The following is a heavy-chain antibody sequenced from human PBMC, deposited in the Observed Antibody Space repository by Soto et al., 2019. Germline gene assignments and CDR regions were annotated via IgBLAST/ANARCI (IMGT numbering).Heavy chain of an antibody. Sequence: EVQLVESGGGLVKPGGSLRLSCAASGFTCSSYSMNWVRQAPGKGLEWVLSISNSSSYIYYADSGKGRVTISRDNAKNSLYLQMNSLRAEDTAVYYCARESPYFEFWSEAYYYGMDVWGQGTTVTVSS. CDR1: GFTCSSYS. D-gene: IGHD3-3*01. CDR2: ISNSSSYI. CDR3: ARESPYFEFWSEAYYYGMDV. J-gene: IGHJ6*02. V-gene: IGHV3-21*01.